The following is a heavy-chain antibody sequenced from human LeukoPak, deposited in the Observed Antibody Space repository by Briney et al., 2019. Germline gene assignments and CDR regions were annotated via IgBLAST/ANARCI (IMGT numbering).Heavy chain of an antibody. Sequence: GGSLRLSCAASGFTFSSYGMHWVRQAPGKGLEWVAVISYDGSNKYYADSVKGRFTISRDNSKNTLYLQMNSLRAEDTAVYYCARRGAHYDSSGYYYKWGQGTLVTVSS. CDR2: ISYDGSNK. CDR3: ARRGAHYDSSGYYYK. CDR1: GFTFSSYG. J-gene: IGHJ4*02. V-gene: IGHV3-30*03. D-gene: IGHD3-22*01.